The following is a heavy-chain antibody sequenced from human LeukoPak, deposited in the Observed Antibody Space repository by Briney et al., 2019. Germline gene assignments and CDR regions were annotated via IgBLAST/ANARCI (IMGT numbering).Heavy chain of an antibody. D-gene: IGHD2-15*01. CDR1: GGSISSGGYY. Sequence: SETLSLTCTVSGGSISSGGYYWSWIRQHPGKGLEWIGYIYYSGSTYYNPSLKSRFTISVDTSKNQFSLKLSSVTAADTAVYYCARDDGGSYYFDYWGQGTLVTVSS. CDR3: ARDDGGSYYFDY. CDR2: IYYSGST. V-gene: IGHV4-31*03. J-gene: IGHJ4*02.